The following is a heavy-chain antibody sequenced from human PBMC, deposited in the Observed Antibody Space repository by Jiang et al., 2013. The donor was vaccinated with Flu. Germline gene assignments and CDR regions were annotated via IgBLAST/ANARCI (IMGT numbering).Heavy chain of an antibody. Sequence: SQTLSLTCAISGDSVSSNSATWNWIRQSPSRGLEWLGRTYYRSKWYNDYAVSVKSRITINPDTSKNQFSLQLNSVTPEDTAVYYCARDFEYSSGWYEQNYFDYWGQGTLVTVSS. V-gene: IGHV6-1*01. D-gene: IGHD6-19*01. CDR3: ARDFEYSSGWYEQNYFDY. CDR2: TYYRSKWYN. J-gene: IGHJ4*02. CDR1: GDSVSSNSAT.